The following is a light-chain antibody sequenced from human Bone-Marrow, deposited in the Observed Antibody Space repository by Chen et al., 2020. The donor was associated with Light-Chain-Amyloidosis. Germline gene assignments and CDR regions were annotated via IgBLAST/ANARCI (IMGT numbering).Light chain of an antibody. Sequence: AIRMTQSPSSFSASTGDRVTITCRASQGISSYLAWYQQKPGKAPKLLIYAASSLQGGVPSRFSGNGYGTDLTLTSSCLLSEDFATYYCQRYYSEPLTVGPGTKMGI. CDR1: QGISSY. CDR3: QRYYSEPLT. V-gene: IGKV1-8*01. CDR2: AAS. J-gene: IGKJ3*01.